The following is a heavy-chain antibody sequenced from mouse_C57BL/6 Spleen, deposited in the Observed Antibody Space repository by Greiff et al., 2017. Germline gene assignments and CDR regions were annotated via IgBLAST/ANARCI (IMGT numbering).Heavy chain of an antibody. J-gene: IGHJ2*01. CDR2: IYPGSGST. Sequence: QVQLQQPGAELVKPGASVKMSCKASGYTFTSYWITWVKQRPGQGLEWIGDIYPGSGSTNYNEKFKSKATLTVDTSSSTAYMQLSSLTSEDSAVYYCARGAYGSSYEDYWGQGTTLTVSS. V-gene: IGHV1-55*01. CDR1: GYTFTSYW. D-gene: IGHD1-1*01. CDR3: ARGAYGSSYEDY.